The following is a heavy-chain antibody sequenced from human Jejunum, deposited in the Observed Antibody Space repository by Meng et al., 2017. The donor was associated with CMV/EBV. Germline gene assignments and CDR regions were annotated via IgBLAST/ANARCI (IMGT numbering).Heavy chain of an antibody. Sequence: QMSLPEPGPGLVNPSAPLSRTCTVSGGSINNYHWSWIRQSAGKGLEWIGRFYSSDTYNYHPSLNSRVTMSLDTSKKQFSLILSSVTAADTARYYCARGPGASTREGFDHWGLGTLVTVSS. CDR3: ARGPGASTREGFDH. V-gene: IGHV4-4*07. J-gene: IGHJ4*02. D-gene: IGHD1-26*01. CDR2: FYSSDTY. CDR1: GGSINNYH.